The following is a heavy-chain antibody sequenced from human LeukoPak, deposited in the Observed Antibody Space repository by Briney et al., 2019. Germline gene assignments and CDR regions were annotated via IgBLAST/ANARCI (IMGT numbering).Heavy chain of an antibody. CDR3: ARLPPPGIAALYYFDY. Sequence: VASVTVSCKASGYTFTSYGISWVRQAPGQGLEWMGWISAYNGNTNYAQKLQGRVTMTTDTSTSTAYMELRSLRSDDTAVYYCARLPPPGIAALYYFDYWGQGTLVTVSS. V-gene: IGHV1-18*01. J-gene: IGHJ4*02. CDR2: ISAYNGNT. D-gene: IGHD6-6*01. CDR1: GYTFTSYG.